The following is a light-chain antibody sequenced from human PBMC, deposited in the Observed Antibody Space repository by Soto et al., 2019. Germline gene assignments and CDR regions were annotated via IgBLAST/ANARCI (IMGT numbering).Light chain of an antibody. CDR3: AAWDSGLSAVV. J-gene: IGLJ2*01. Sequence: QSVLTQPPSVSAAPGQKVTISCSGSTSNIGNNYVSWYQQLPGAAPRLIISEVDKRPSGIPDRFSGSKSGTSATLGITGLQTGDEVDFYCAAWDSGLSAVVFGGGTKLTVL. CDR1: TSNIGNNY. V-gene: IGLV1-51*02. CDR2: EVD.